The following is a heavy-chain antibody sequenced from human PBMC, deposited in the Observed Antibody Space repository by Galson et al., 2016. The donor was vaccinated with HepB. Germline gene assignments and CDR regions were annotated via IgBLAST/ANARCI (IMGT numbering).Heavy chain of an antibody. D-gene: IGHD2-2*01. CDR3: AKGFCISTSCYAGFAGYHYMDV. J-gene: IGHJ6*03. CDR2: INTDGSNT. V-gene: IGHV3-74*03. Sequence: SLRLSCAASGFIFTDYWMYWVRQVPGKGLVWVSRINTDGSNTTYADSVKGRFTISRDNAKNTLYLQMNSLRAEDTAVYYCAKGFCISTSCYAGFAGYHYMDVWGKGTTVTVSS. CDR1: GFIFTDYW.